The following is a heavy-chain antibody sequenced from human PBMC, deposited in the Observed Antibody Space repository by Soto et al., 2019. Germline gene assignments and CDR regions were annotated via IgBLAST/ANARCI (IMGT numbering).Heavy chain of an antibody. D-gene: IGHD3-16*01. J-gene: IGHJ1*01. CDR2: INPSGGTT. Sequence: ALVKRSCKTAGSTYTRYYIHWVRQATGKGLEWMGIINPSGGTTSYSQKFQGRVTITRDTSASTAYMELNSLRSEDTAVFYCARRGTMLFPQAWSASWGKGPLVPVS. V-gene: IGHV1-46*01. CDR1: GSTYTRYY. CDR3: ARRGTMLFPQAWSAS.